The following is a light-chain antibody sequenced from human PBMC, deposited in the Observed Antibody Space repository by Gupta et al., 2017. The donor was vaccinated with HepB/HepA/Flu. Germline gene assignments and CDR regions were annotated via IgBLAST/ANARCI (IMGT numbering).Light chain of an antibody. V-gene: IGKV3-20*01. J-gene: IGKJ2*01. CDR2: GAS. Sequence: EIVLTQSPGSLSLSPGEGATLPCRATQSVYNNYLTWYQQKPGQAPRLLIYGASTRTTGIPDRFSGTGSGTDFTLTISRLEPEDFAVYYCQQHGSSPYTFGQGTKLEIK. CDR1: QSVYNNY. CDR3: QQHGSSPYT.